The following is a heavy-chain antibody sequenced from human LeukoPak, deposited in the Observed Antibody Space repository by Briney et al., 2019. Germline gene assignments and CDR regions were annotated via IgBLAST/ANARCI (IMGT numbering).Heavy chain of an antibody. Sequence: GGSLRLSCAASGVTVGTNSMSWARQSPGKGLEWVSVIYSGGSTYNADSVNGRFTVSRDSSRNTLFLQMNNLRAEDTALYFCASAREYCGSAECYEYFQHWGQGTLVIVSS. J-gene: IGHJ1*01. V-gene: IGHV3-53*01. D-gene: IGHD2-21*01. CDR2: IYSGGST. CDR1: GVTVGTNS. CDR3: ASAREYCGSAECYEYFQH.